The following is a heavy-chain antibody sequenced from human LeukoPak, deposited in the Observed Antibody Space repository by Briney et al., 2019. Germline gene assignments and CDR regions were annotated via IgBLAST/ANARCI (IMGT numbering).Heavy chain of an antibody. CDR1: GGSISSYF. CDR2: IYYSGST. V-gene: IGHV4-59*08. Sequence: SSETLSLTCTVSGGSISSYFWSWIRQPPGKGLEWIGYIYYSGSTNYNPSLKSRVTMSVDTPKNQFSLKLSSATAADTAVYYCARIDRAVAGTIDYWGQGTLVTVSS. CDR3: ARIDRAVAGTIDY. J-gene: IGHJ4*02. D-gene: IGHD6-19*01.